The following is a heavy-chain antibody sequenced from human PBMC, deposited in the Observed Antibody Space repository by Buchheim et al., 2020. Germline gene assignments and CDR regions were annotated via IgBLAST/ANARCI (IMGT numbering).Heavy chain of an antibody. V-gene: IGHV3-48*01. CDR1: GFTFSSYS. CDR2: ISSSSSTI. J-gene: IGHJ6*02. CDR3: ARVPSSGWSNQYYYYYGMDV. Sequence: EVQLVESGGGLVQPGGSLRLSCAAPGFTFSSYSMNWVRQAPGKGLEWVSYISSSSSTIYYADSVKGRFTISRDNAKNSLYLQMNSLRAEDTAVYYCARVPSSGWSNQYYYYYGMDVWGQGTT. D-gene: IGHD6-19*01.